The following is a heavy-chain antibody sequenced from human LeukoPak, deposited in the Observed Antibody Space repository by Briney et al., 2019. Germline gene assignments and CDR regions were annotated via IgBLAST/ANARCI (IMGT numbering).Heavy chain of an antibody. CDR3: AIWHTAMVRGVLGYYYMDV. D-gene: IGHD3-10*01. Sequence: SETLSLTCAVYGGSFSRYYWSWIRQPPGKGLEWIGEINHSGSTNYNPSLKSRVTISVDTSKNQFSLKLSSVTAADTAVYYCAIWHTAMVRGVLGYYYMDVWGKGTTVTVSS. CDR1: GGSFSRYY. J-gene: IGHJ6*03. V-gene: IGHV4-34*01. CDR2: INHSGST.